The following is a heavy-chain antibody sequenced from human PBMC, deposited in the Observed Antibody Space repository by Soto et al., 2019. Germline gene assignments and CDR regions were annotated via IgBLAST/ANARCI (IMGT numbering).Heavy chain of an antibody. J-gene: IGHJ5*02. CDR1: GYIFSSYW. CDR2: IYPDDSDI. Sequence: GESLKISCKGSGYIFSSYWIGWVRQMPGKGLEWMGIIYPDDSDIRYSPSFQGQVTISADKSINTAYLQWNSLKASDTAMYYCMRQLGVDADNWFHPWGQGTLVTVS. V-gene: IGHV5-51*01. D-gene: IGHD2-8*01. CDR3: MRQLGVDADNWFHP.